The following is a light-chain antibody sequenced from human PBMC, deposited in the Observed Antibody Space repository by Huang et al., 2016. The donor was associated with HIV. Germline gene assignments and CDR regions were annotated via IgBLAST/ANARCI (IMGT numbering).Light chain of an antibody. CDR1: QAITNW. CDR2: DAS. J-gene: IGKJ1*01. CDR3: QQYHSYPWT. Sequence: DIQMTQSPSTLSASVGDRVTITCRASQAITNWLAWYQQKPGKAPKLLIYDASSLEFGVPSKFSGSWSGTEFTLTISSLQPDNFATYYCQQYHSYPWTFGQGTKVEIK. V-gene: IGKV1-5*01.